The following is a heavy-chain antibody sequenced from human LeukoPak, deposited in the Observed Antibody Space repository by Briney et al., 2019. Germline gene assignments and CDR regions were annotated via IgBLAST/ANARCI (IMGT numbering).Heavy chain of an antibody. CDR2: ISSSSSYI. D-gene: IGHD2-2*01. V-gene: IGHV3-21*01. CDR3: ARDLSSSASCYYS. CDR1: GFTFSSYS. Sequence: GGSLRLSCAASGFTFSSYSINWVRQAPGKGLEWVSCISSSSSYIYYADSLKGRFTISRDNAKNSLYLQMNSLRAEDTAVYYCARDLSSSASCYYSWGQGTLVTVSS. J-gene: IGHJ5*01.